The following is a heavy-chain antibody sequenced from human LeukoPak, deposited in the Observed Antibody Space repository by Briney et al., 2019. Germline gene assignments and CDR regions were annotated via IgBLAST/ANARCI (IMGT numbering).Heavy chain of an antibody. CDR2: INPSGGST. D-gene: IGHD6-19*01. Sequence: ASVKASCKASGYTFTSYYMHWVRQAPGQGLEWMGIINPSGGSTSYAQKFQGRVTMTRDTSTSTVYMELSSLRSDDTAVYYCASLIAVAGALGWFDPWGQGTQVTVSS. CDR3: ASLIAVAGALGWFDP. V-gene: IGHV1-46*01. CDR1: GYTFTSYY. J-gene: IGHJ5*02.